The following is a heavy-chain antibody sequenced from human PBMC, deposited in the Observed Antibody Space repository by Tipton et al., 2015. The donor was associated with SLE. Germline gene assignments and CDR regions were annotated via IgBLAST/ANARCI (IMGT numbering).Heavy chain of an antibody. Sequence: GLVKPSETLSLTCEVSGYSISSAYYWGWVRQPPGKGLEWVATISGRDDLTYYADSVKGRFTFSRDSSKNTLYLQMNSLTAEDTALYYCAGGGDHDLWLDYWGQGTLVTVSS. CDR2: ISGRDDLT. D-gene: IGHD1-1*01. CDR3: AGGGDHDLWLDY. J-gene: IGHJ4*02. CDR1: GYSISSAYY. V-gene: IGHV3-23*01.